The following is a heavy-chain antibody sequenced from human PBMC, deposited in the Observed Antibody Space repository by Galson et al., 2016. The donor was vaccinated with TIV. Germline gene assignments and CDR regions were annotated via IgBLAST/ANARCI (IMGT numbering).Heavy chain of an antibody. D-gene: IGHD3-22*01. CDR1: GYSFTSYA. CDR3: ARDQNMVITDYYYYYGMDV. CDR2: INAGNGNT. Sequence: SVKVSCKASGYSFTSYAMHWVRQAPGQRLEWMGWINAGNGNTTYSQKFQGRVTITRDTSASTAYMELSSLRSEDTAVYYCARDQNMVITDYYYYYGMDVWGQGTTVTVSS. V-gene: IGHV1-3*01. J-gene: IGHJ6*02.